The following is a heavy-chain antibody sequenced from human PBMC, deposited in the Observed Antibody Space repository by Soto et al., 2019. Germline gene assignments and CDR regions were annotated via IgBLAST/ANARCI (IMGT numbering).Heavy chain of an antibody. D-gene: IGHD6-19*01. Sequence: ASVKVSCKASGYTFTSYYMHWVRQAPGQGLEWMGIINPSGGSTSYAQKFQGRVTMTRDTSTSTVYMELSSLRSEDTAVYYCARDSTRTSSSGWQKWYYYGMDVWGQGTTVTVPS. J-gene: IGHJ6*02. CDR1: GYTFTSYY. CDR3: ARDSTRTSSSGWQKWYYYGMDV. V-gene: IGHV1-46*01. CDR2: INPSGGST.